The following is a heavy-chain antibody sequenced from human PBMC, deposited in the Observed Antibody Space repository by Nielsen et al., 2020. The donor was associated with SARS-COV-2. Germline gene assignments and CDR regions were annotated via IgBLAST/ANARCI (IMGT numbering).Heavy chain of an antibody. Sequence: WVRQAPGQGLEWMGWISAYNGNTNYAQKLQGRVTMTTDTSTSTAYKELRSLRSDDTAVYYCARDKEQWLDGYYYYGMDVWGQGTTVTVSS. V-gene: IGHV1-18*01. D-gene: IGHD6-19*01. J-gene: IGHJ6*02. CDR3: ARDKEQWLDGYYYYGMDV. CDR2: ISAYNGNT.